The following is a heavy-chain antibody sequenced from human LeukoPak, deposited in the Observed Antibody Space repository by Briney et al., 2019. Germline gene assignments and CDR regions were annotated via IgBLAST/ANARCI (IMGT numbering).Heavy chain of an antibody. D-gene: IGHD5-18*01. CDR2: NNPSSGTT. CDR1: GYTFTSYY. J-gene: IGHJ6*02. CDR3: ARDVDTTIFYGLDV. V-gene: IGHV1-46*01. Sequence: ASVKVSCKASGYTFTSYYMHWVRQAPGQGLEWMGLNNPSSGTTSYAQKFQGRVTMTRDTSTSTVYMELSSLTSEDTAVYYCARDVDTTIFYGLDVWGQGTTVTVSS.